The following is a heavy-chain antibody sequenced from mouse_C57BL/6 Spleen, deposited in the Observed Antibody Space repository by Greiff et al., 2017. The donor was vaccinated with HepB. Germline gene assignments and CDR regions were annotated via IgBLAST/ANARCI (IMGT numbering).Heavy chain of an antibody. Sequence: QVQLQQPGAELVKPGASVKLSCKASGYTFTSYWMHWVKQRPGQGLEWIGMIHPNSGSTNYNEKFKSKATLTVDKSSSTAYIQLSSLTSEDSAVYYCAKIYYDSYAMDYWGQGTSVTVSS. J-gene: IGHJ4*01. CDR1: GYTFTSYW. CDR2: IHPNSGST. CDR3: AKIYYDSYAMDY. V-gene: IGHV1-64*01. D-gene: IGHD2-1*01.